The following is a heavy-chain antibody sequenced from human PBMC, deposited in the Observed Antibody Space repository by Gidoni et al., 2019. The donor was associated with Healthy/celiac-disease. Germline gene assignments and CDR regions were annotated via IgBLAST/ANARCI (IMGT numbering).Heavy chain of an antibody. D-gene: IGHD3-22*01. CDR3: AKELTFGSSGYPFDY. CDR2: RSYDGSNK. CDR1: GFTFSSYG. V-gene: IGHV3-30*18. Sequence: QVPLVESGGVVVQPGRSLRLSCAASGFTFSSYGMHWVGQAPGKGLEGGAVRSYDGSNKYYEDSVKGRFTISRDNSKNTLYLQMNSLRAEDTAVYYCAKELTFGSSGYPFDYWGQGTLVTVSS. J-gene: IGHJ4*02.